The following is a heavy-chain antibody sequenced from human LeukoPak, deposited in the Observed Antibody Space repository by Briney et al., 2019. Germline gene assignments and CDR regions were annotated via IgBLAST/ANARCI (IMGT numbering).Heavy chain of an antibody. J-gene: IGHJ6*02. CDR3: ARGGSGSYYSVYYAVDV. CDR1: GDSISSGGSY. V-gene: IGHV4-31*03. D-gene: IGHD1-26*01. Sequence: SETLSLTCTVSGDSISSGGSYWSWIRQHPGKGLEWIGYIYYSGSTHYSPSLKSRVTISVDTSKNQFSLRLSSVTAADTAVYYCARGGSGSYYSVYYAVDVWGQGTTVTVS. CDR2: IYYSGST.